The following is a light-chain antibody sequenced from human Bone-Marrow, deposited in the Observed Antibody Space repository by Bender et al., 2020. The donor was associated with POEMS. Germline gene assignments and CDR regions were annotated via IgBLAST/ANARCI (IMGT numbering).Light chain of an antibody. V-gene: IGLV2-14*01. CDR1: SNDVSTFNR. Sequence: QSALTQPASVSGSPGQSITISCTGTSNDVSTFNRVSWYQQPPGTAPKLIIFDVSKRPSGVSNRFSGSKSGNTASLSISGLQAEDEADYFCSSYSRSSTLVLFGGGTKLTVL. J-gene: IGLJ2*01. CDR3: SSYSRSSTLVL. CDR2: DVS.